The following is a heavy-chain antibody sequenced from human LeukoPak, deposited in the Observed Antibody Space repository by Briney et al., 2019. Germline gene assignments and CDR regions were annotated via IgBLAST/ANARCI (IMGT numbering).Heavy chain of an antibody. CDR1: GYTFTSYD. D-gene: IGHD2-15*01. Sequence: ASVKVSCKASGYTFTSYDINWVRQGTGQGLGWVGVVIPNSGHTGYAPKFQGRVTMTRNTSITTAYMELSSLRSEDTAVYYCARGAPGSYCSGGSCPYFDYWGQGTLVSVSS. V-gene: IGHV1-8*01. CDR2: VIPNSGHT. J-gene: IGHJ4*02. CDR3: ARGAPGSYCSGGSCPYFDY.